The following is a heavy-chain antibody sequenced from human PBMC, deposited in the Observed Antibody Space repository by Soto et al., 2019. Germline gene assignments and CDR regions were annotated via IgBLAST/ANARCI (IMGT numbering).Heavy chain of an antibody. CDR3: ARDPPPPAY. CDR1: GYTFASYA. V-gene: IGHV1-18*01. J-gene: IGHJ4*02. Sequence: QVQLVQSGAEVKKPGASVKVSCKASGYTFASYAISWMRQAPGQGLEWMGWISAYNGNTNYAQKLQGRVTMTTDTSTSTASMALRSLRSDGTAVYYCARDPPPPAYWGQGTLVTVSS. CDR2: ISAYNGNT. D-gene: IGHD2-2*01.